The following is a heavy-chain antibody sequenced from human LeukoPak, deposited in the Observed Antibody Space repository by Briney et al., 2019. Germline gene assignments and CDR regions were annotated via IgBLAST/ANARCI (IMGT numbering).Heavy chain of an antibody. J-gene: IGHJ6*03. CDR3: AKDGNWNNVPGDYYYMDV. CDR1: GYTFTSHF. V-gene: IGHV1-46*01. CDR2: INPESGNT. Sequence: GASVNVSCKASGYTFTSHFMHWVRQAAGQGLEWMGIINPESGNTAYAQKFQGRITMTGDTSTSTVYMELSSLRSEDTAMYYCAKDGNWNNVPGDYYYMDVWGEGTTVAVSS. D-gene: IGHD1/OR15-1a*01.